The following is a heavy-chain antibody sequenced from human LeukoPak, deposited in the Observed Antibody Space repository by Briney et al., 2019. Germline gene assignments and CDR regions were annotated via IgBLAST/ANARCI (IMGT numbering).Heavy chain of an antibody. V-gene: IGHV4-4*02. D-gene: IGHD1-26*01. J-gene: IGHJ4*02. CDR3: ARGGGVVGATTWNY. CDR2: IYHSGST. Sequence: SGTLSLTCAVSGGTISSNYWWSWVRPPPGKGLEWIGEIYHSGSTNYNPSLKSRVTISVDKSKSQFSLKLSSVTAADTAVYYCARGGGVVGATTWNYWGQGTLVTVSS. CDR1: GGTISSNYW.